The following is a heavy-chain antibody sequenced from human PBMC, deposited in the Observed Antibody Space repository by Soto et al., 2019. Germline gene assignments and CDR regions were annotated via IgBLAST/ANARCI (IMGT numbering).Heavy chain of an antibody. J-gene: IGHJ6*02. Sequence: GESLKISCKGSGYSFTSYWIGWARQMPGKGLEWMGIIYPGDSDTRYSPSFQGQVTISADKSISTAYLQWSSLKASDTAMYYCATAYFIAGENYYYGMDVWGQGTTVTVSS. CDR2: IYPGDSDT. D-gene: IGHD2-15*01. CDR1: GYSFTSYW. V-gene: IGHV5-51*01. CDR3: ATAYFIAGENYYYGMDV.